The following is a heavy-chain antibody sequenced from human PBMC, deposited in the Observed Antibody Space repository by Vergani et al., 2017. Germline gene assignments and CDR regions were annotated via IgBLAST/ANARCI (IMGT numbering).Heavy chain of an antibody. CDR3: ARESQGYYYDKERAFDI. V-gene: IGHV4-4*02. Sequence: QVQLQESGPGLVKPSGTLSLTCAVSGGSISSSNWWSWVRQPPGKGLEWIGEIYHSGSTNYNPSLKSRVTISVDKSKNQFSLKLSSVTAADTAVYYCARESQGYYYDKERAFDIWGQGTMVTVSS. CDR2: IYHSGST. J-gene: IGHJ3*02. D-gene: IGHD3-22*01. CDR1: GGSISSSNW.